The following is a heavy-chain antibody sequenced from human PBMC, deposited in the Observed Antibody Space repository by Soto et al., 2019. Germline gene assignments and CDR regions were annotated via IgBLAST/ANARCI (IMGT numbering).Heavy chain of an antibody. D-gene: IGHD4-4*01. V-gene: IGHV2-5*02. CDR1: GFSLSTSGVG. J-gene: IGHJ4*02. CDR3: APSRVGNLAYYFAY. Sequence: QITLKESGPTLVKPTQTLTLTCTFSGFSLSTSGVGVGWIRQPPGKALEWLALIYWDDDKRYSPSLKSRLTITKDTSTNPVVLTMTNMDPVDPATYYCAPSRVGNLAYYFAYWGQGPLVTVSS. CDR2: IYWDDDK.